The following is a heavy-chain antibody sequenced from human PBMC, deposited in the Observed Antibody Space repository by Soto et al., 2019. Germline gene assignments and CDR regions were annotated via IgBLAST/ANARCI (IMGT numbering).Heavy chain of an antibody. CDR3: AINVVDTAMPDFDY. D-gene: IGHD5-18*01. CDR2: IHHSGST. J-gene: IGHJ4*02. V-gene: IGHV4-4*02. CDR1: GGSITNDNW. Sequence: TSGTLSLTFAVSGGSITNDNWWSWVRPSPGKGLEWIGEIHHSGSTNYNPSLKSRVTISVDTSKNQFSLKLSSVTAADTAVYYCAINVVDTAMPDFDYWGQGTLVTVSS.